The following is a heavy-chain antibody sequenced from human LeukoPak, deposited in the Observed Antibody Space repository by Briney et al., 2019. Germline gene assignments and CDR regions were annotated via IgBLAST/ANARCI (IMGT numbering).Heavy chain of an antibody. V-gene: IGHV3-9*01. CDR2: ISWNSGSI. CDR1: GFTFSSYA. J-gene: IGHJ6*02. D-gene: IGHD5-24*01. CDR3: AKDNADGYRYYYGMDV. Sequence: PGGSLRLSCSASGFTFSSYAMSWVRQAPGEGLGWVSGISWNSGSIGYADSVKGRFTISRDNAKNSLYLQMNSLRAEDTALYYCAKDNADGYRYYYGMDVWGQGTTVTVSS.